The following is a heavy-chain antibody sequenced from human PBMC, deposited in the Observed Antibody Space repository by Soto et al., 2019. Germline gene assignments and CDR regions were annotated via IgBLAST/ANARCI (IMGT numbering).Heavy chain of an antibody. V-gene: IGHV1-24*01. CDR1: GYTLTELS. Sequence: ASVKVSCKVSGYTLTELSMHWVRQAPGKGLEWMGGFDPEDGETIYAQKFQGRVTITADESTSTAYMELSSLRSEDTAVYYCARDLDGSSPPNFDYWGQGTLVTVSS. D-gene: IGHD6-13*01. J-gene: IGHJ4*02. CDR2: FDPEDGET. CDR3: ARDLDGSSPPNFDY.